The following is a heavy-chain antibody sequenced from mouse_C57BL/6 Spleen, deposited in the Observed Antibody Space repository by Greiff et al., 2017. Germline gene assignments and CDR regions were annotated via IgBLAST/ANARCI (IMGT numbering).Heavy chain of an antibody. V-gene: IGHV1-64*01. Sequence: QVQLQQPGAELVKPGASVKLSCKASGYTFTSYWMHWVKQRPGQGLEWIGMIHPNSGSTNYNEKFKSKATLTVDKSSSTAYMQLSSLTSEDSAVYYCARSGGIPRDFDYWGQGTTRTVSS. CDR1: GYTFTSYW. CDR2: IHPNSGST. J-gene: IGHJ2*01. CDR3: ARSGGIPRDFDY.